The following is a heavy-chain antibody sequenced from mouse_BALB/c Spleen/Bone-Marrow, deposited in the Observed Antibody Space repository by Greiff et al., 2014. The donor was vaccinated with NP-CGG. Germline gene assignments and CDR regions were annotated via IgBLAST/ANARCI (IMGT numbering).Heavy chain of an antibody. Sequence: VQLVESGPGLVAPSQSLSITCTVSGFSLTDYGVSWIRQPPGKGLEWLGVIWGAGITYYNSALKSRLSISKDNSKSQVFLKMNRLQTDDTAMYYCAKLTWDEGDYWGQGTTLTVSS. V-gene: IGHV2-6-5*01. CDR1: GFSLTDYG. J-gene: IGHJ2*01. CDR2: IWGAGIT. D-gene: IGHD4-1*01. CDR3: AKLTWDEGDY.